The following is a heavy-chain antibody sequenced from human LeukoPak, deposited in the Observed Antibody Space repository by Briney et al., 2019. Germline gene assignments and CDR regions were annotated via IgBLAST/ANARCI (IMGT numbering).Heavy chain of an antibody. CDR1: GGTFSSYA. CDR3: AREEGLLIDY. CDR2: INPNSGGT. Sequence: GASVKVSCKASGGTFSSYAISWVRQAPGQGLEWMGWINPNSGGTNYAQKFQGRVTMTRDTSISTAYMELSRLRSDDTAVYYCAREEGLLIDYWGQGTLVTVSS. V-gene: IGHV1-2*02. J-gene: IGHJ4*02. D-gene: IGHD2/OR15-2a*01.